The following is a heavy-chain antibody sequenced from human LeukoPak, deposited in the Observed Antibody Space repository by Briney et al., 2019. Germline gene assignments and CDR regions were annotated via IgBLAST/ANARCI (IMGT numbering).Heavy chain of an antibody. CDR1: GGAFSGYH. V-gene: IGHV4-34*11. CDR3: ATGPHKALDY. Sequence: SETLSLTCAVHGGAFSGYHWNWIRQSPGKGLEWIGYISYTGTTIYNPSLKTRVTISVDTSNQLSLKLSAVTAADTAMYYCATGPHKALDYWGQGTLVTVSS. CDR2: ISYTGTT. D-gene: IGHD6-6*01. J-gene: IGHJ4*02.